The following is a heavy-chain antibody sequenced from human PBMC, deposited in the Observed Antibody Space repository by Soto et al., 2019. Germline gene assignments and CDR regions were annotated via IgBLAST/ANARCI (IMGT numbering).Heavy chain of an antibody. V-gene: IGHV1-2*02. CDR3: ARALPLFSGGSCYNGVYYYYGMDV. CDR2: INPNSGGT. Sequence: ASVKVSCKASGYTFTGYYMHWVRQAPGQGLEWMGWINPNSGGTNYAQKFQGRVTMTRDTSISTAYMELSRLRSDDTAVYYCARALPLFSGGSCYNGVYYYYGMDVWGQGTTVNVSS. CDR1: GYTFTGYY. D-gene: IGHD2-15*01. J-gene: IGHJ6*02.